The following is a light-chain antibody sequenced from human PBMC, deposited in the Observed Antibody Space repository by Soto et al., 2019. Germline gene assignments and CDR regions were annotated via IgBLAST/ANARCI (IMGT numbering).Light chain of an antibody. CDR1: SSDVGGSNF. CDR3: VSFTSSTTYV. J-gene: IGLJ1*01. V-gene: IGLV2-14*03. CDR2: DVA. Sequence: QSALTQPASVSASPGQSITISCTGTSSDVGGSNFVSWYQQHPGKPPKLIIYDVATRPSGVSNRFSGSKSGSTASLIISRRQTEDEADYYFVSFTSSTTYVFGSGTKLTVL.